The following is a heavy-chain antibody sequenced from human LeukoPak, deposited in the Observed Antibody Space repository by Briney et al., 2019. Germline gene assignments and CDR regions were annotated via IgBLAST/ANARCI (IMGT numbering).Heavy chain of an antibody. CDR2: ISYDGSNK. CDR1: GFTFSSYA. J-gene: IGHJ6*04. CDR3: ARLGAGSGSQRSMDV. V-gene: IGHV3-30-3*01. Sequence: PGRSLRLSCAASGFTFSSYAMHWVRQAPGKGLEWVAVISYDGSNKYYADSVKGRFTISRDNSKNTLYLQMNSLRAEDTAVYYCARLGAGSGSQRSMDVWGKGTTVTVSS. D-gene: IGHD3-10*01.